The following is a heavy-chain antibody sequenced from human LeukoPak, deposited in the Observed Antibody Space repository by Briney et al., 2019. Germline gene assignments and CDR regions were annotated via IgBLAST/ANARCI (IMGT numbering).Heavy chain of an antibody. D-gene: IGHD4-17*01. Sequence: PGGSLRLSCAASGFTFSSYAMSWVRQAPGKGLEWVSAIRGSGGSTYYADSVKGRFTISRDNSKNTLYLQMNSLRAEDTAVYYCAKDREHDYGDYVEARFDYWGQGTLVTVSS. CDR3: AKDREHDYGDYVEARFDY. V-gene: IGHV3-23*01. CDR2: IRGSGGST. J-gene: IGHJ4*02. CDR1: GFTFSSYA.